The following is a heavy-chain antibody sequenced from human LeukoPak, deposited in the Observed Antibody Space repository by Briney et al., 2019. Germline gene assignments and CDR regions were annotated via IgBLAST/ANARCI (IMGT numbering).Heavy chain of an antibody. Sequence: GGSLRLSCVASGFIVSNNYMRWVRQAPGKGLEWVSVLYNAGSTYYADSVKGRFTIFRDNSKDTLYLQISSLRVEDTAVYYCAKTGRDYGDFFYFDYWGQGTLVTVSS. V-gene: IGHV3-53*01. CDR2: LYNAGST. CDR3: AKTGRDYGDFFYFDY. CDR1: GFIVSNNY. D-gene: IGHD4-17*01. J-gene: IGHJ4*02.